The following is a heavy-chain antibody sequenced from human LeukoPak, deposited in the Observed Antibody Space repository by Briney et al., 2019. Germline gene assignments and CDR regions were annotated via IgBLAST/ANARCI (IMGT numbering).Heavy chain of an antibody. CDR2: FDPEDGET. Sequence: ASVKVSCKVSGYTLTELSMHWVRQAPGKGLEWMGGFDPEDGETIYAQKFQGRVTMTEDTSTDTAYMELSSLRSEDTAVYYCATEDWNYHYFDYWGPGTLVTVSS. D-gene: IGHD1-7*01. V-gene: IGHV1-24*01. CDR1: GYTLTELS. CDR3: ATEDWNYHYFDY. J-gene: IGHJ4*02.